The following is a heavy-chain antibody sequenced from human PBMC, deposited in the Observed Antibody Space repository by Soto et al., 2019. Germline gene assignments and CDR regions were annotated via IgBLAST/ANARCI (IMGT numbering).Heavy chain of an antibody. CDR3: ARTPGYSGDFFDY. V-gene: IGHV3-20*04. Sequence: EVQLVESGGGAVRPGGSLRLSCAASGFPFDDYGMSWVRQAPGKGLEWVSGINRHGGSTGYADSVKGRFTISRDNAKNSLHMHMHSLRDEDTAFYYCARTPGYSGDFFDYWGQGTLVTVSA. CDR2: INRHGGST. CDR1: GFPFDDYG. J-gene: IGHJ4*02. D-gene: IGHD2-15*01.